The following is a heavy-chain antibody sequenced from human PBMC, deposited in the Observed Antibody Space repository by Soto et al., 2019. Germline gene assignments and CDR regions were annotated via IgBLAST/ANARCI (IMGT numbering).Heavy chain of an antibody. CDR3: VKGEYYYDSSGYYPFDY. CDR2: INGDGSRI. CDR1: GFTFSGYW. V-gene: IGHV3-74*01. D-gene: IGHD3-22*01. Sequence: GGSLRLSCAASGFTFSGYWMHWVRQGPGKGLVWVSRINGDGSRISYADSVKGRFTISRDNSKNTQYLQMSSLRADDTAVYYCVKGEYYYDSSGYYPFDYWGQGTLVTVSS. J-gene: IGHJ4*02.